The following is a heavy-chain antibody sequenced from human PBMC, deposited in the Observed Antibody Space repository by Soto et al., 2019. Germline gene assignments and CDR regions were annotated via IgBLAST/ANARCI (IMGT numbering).Heavy chain of an antibody. V-gene: IGHV4-34*01. J-gene: IGHJ6*02. CDR3: ARSDNRNSLYGVDV. CDR2: INHRGSS. D-gene: IGHD1-7*01. CDR1: GGSLSGYY. Sequence: PSETLSLTCAVNGGSLSGYYWSWIRQSPGKGLEWIGEINHRGSSDYKPSLKSRFTISIDASKNHVTLELTSVTAADTVVYYCARSDNRNSLYGVDVWGQGTAVTVSS.